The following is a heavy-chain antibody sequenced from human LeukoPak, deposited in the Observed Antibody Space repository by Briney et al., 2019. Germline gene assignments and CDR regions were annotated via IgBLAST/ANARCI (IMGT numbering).Heavy chain of an antibody. CDR2: IYYSGST. CDR3: ASFKGYCNSTSCYAPYFDY. D-gene: IGHD2-2*01. J-gene: IGHJ4*02. CDR1: DGSISSSSYY. V-gene: IGHV4-39*01. Sequence: SETLSLTCTVSDGSISSSSYYWGWIRQPPGKGLEWIGSIYYSGSTYYNPSLKSRVSISVDTSKNQFSLKLSSVTAADTAVYHCASFKGYCNSTSCYAPYFDYWGQGTLVTVSS.